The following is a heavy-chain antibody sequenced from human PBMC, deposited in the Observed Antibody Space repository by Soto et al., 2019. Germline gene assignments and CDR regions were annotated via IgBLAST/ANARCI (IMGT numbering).Heavy chain of an antibody. CDR1: GFTFSSYG. D-gene: IGHD3-22*01. CDR2: ISYDGSNK. J-gene: IGHJ4*02. CDR3: AKDGRYYYDSSGYYYYFDY. V-gene: IGHV3-30*18. Sequence: GGSLRLSCAASGFTFSSYGMHWVRQAPGKGLEWVAVISYDGSNKYYADSVKGRFTISRDNSKNTLYLQMNSLRAEDTAVYYCAKDGRYYYDSSGYYYYFDYWGQGTLVTVSS.